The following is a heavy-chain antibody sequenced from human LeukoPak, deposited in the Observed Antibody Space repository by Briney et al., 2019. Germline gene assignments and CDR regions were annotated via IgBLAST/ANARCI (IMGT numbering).Heavy chain of an antibody. V-gene: IGHV1-69*13. CDR1: GGTFSSYA. CDR3: AGNLRIGELFPGY. J-gene: IGHJ4*02. CDR2: IIPIFGTA. Sequence: GASVKVSCKASGGTFSSYAISWVRQAPGQGLEWMGGIIPIFGTANYAQKFQGRVTITADESTSTAYMELSSLRSEDTAVYYCAGNLRIGELFPGYWGQGTLVTVSS. D-gene: IGHD3-10*01.